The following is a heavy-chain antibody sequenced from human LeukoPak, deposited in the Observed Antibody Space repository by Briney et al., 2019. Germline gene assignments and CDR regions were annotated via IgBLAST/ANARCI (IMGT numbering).Heavy chain of an antibody. D-gene: IGHD6-6*01. J-gene: IGHJ4*02. CDR1: GFTFSSYW. Sequence: GASLRLSCAVSGFTFSSYWMSWVRQAPGRRPEWVANIKPDGSEKYYVDSVKGRFTSSRDNAKNSLYLQMTSLRVEDTAVYYCVRGLGSRSGAGDYWGQGTLVTVSS. V-gene: IGHV3-7*01. CDR2: IKPDGSEK. CDR3: VRGLGSRSGAGDY.